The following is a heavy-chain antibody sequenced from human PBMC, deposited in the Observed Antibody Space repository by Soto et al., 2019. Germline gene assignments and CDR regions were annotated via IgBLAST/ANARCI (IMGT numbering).Heavy chain of an antibody. Sequence: ASVKVSCKASGYTFTSYGISWVRQAPGQGLEWMGWISAYNGNTNYAQKLQGRVTMTTDTSTSTAYMELRSLRSDDTAVYYCAREYSEFPQYGDYPGDWFDPWGQGTLVTVSS. J-gene: IGHJ5*02. CDR1: GYTFTSYG. D-gene: IGHD4-17*01. CDR3: AREYSEFPQYGDYPGDWFDP. V-gene: IGHV1-18*01. CDR2: ISAYNGNT.